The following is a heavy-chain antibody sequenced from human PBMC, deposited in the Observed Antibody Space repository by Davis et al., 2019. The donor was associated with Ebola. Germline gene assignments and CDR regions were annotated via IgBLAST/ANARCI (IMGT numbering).Heavy chain of an antibody. V-gene: IGHV3-7*03. CDR2: IKQDASEK. J-gene: IGHJ1*01. Sequence: GESLKISCAASGFTFSSYWMSWVRQAPGKGLEWVANIKQDASEKYYVDSVKGRFTISRDNAKNSLYLQMNSLRAEDTALYYCAKAVSDWGQGTLVTVSS. CDR1: GFTFSSYW. D-gene: IGHD1-14*01. CDR3: AKAVSD.